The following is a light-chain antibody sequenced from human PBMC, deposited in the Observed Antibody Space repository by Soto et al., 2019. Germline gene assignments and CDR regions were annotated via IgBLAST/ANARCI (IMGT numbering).Light chain of an antibody. Sequence: EIEMTQSPATLSVSPGEGATLSCRASQSVSTNLAWYQQKPGQAPRLLIYDASNRATGIPARFSGSGSGTDFTLTISSLEPEDFAVYYCQQRSNWRGTFGQGTRLEIK. CDR3: QQRSNWRGT. CDR1: QSVSTN. V-gene: IGKV3-11*01. J-gene: IGKJ5*01. CDR2: DAS.